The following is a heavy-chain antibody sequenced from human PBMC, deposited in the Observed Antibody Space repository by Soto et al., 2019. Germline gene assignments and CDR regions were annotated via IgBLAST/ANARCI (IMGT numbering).Heavy chain of an antibody. J-gene: IGHJ4*02. Sequence: GGSLRLSCAASGFTFTRYSMNWVRQAPGKGLEWVSSISSTTNYIYYADSMKGRFTVSRDNAKSSVYLEMNSLSAEDTAVYYCARESEDLTSNFDYWGQGTLVTVSS. V-gene: IGHV3-21*01. CDR2: ISSTTNYI. CDR1: GFTFTRYS. CDR3: ARESEDLTSNFDY.